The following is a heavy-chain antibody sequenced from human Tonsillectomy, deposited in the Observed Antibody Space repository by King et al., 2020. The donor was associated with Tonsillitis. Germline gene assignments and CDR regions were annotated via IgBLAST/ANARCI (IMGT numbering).Heavy chain of an antibody. Sequence: VQLQESGPGLVKPSQTLSLTCTVSGGTISTGGWNWSWIRQLPGKGLEWIGNVYYSGSTYYNPSLKIAVAMSVDTSKNQFSLKLSSVTAADQAIYYCARDVRRYYTSGERSSYYYMDVWGKGTTVTVSS. J-gene: IGHJ6*03. V-gene: IGHV4-31*01. CDR1: GGTISTGGWN. D-gene: IGHD3-10*01. CDR3: ARDVRRYYTSGERSSYYYMDV. CDR2: VYYSGST.